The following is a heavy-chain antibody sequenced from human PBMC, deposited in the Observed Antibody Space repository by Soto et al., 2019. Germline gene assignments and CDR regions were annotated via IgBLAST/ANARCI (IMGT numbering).Heavy chain of an antibody. CDR3: ARRGYSYGLFDY. D-gene: IGHD5-18*01. V-gene: IGHV4-39*01. J-gene: IGHJ4*02. CDR1: GGSISSSSYY. CDR2: IYYSGST. Sequence: SETLSLTCTVSGGSISSSSYYWGWIRQPPGKGLEWIGSIYYSGSTYYNPSLKSRVTISVDTSKNQFSLKLSSVTAADTAVYYCARRGYSYGLFDYWGQGTLVTVSS.